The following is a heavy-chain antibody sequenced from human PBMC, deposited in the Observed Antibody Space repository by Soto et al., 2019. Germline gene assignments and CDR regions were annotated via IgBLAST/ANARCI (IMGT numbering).Heavy chain of an antibody. CDR2: IRSKAYGGTT. J-gene: IGHJ6*02. CDR1: GFTFGDYA. Sequence: GGSLRLSCTASGFTFGDYAMSWFRQAPGKGLEWVGFIRSKAYGGTTEYAASVKGRFTISRDDSKSIAYLQMNSLKTEDTAVYYCTRVVVVPAAMKLPGYYYYYGMDVWGQGTTVTVSS. V-gene: IGHV3-49*03. D-gene: IGHD2-2*01. CDR3: TRVVVVPAAMKLPGYYYYYGMDV.